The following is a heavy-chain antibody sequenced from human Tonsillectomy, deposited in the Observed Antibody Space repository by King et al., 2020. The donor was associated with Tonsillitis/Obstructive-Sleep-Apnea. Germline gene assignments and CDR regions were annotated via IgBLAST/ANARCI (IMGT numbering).Heavy chain of an antibody. CDR2: IKQDGSEK. D-gene: IGHD2-2*01. V-gene: IGHV3-7*01. Sequence: VQLVESRGGLVQPGGSLRLSCAASGFTFSSYWMSWVRQAPGKGLEWVANIKQDGSEKYYVDSVKGRFTISRDNAKNSLYLQMNSLRAEDTAVYYCARDGGRYCSSTSCPPNWFDPWGQGTLVTVSS. CDR1: GFTFSSYW. J-gene: IGHJ5*02. CDR3: ARDGGRYCSSTSCPPNWFDP.